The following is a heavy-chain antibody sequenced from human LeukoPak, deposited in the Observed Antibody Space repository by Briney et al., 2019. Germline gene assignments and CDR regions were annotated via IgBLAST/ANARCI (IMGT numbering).Heavy chain of an antibody. Sequence: PGGSLRLSCAASGFTFDDYAMHWVRQVPGKGLEWVSGTSWNSGSIGYADSVKGRFTISRDNAKNSLYLHMNSLSAEDTALYYCAKGKKITVAGLFDCWGQGTLVTVSS. CDR3: AKGKKITVAGLFDC. CDR1: GFTFDDYA. V-gene: IGHV3-9*01. J-gene: IGHJ4*02. CDR2: TSWNSGSI. D-gene: IGHD6-19*01.